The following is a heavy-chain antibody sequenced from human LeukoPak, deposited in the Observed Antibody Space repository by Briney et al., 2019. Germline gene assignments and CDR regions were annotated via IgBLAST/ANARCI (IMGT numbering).Heavy chain of an antibody. J-gene: IGHJ4*02. CDR3: ARDDPLRVTATLDY. D-gene: IGHD2-21*02. Sequence: SETLSLTCAVYGGSFSGYYWSWVRQPAGKGLEWIGRIYTSGSTNYNPSLKSRVTMSVDTSKNQFSLRLSSVTAADTAVYYCARDDPLRVTATLDYWGQGTLVTVSS. CDR1: GGSFSGYY. CDR2: IYTSGST. V-gene: IGHV4-4*07.